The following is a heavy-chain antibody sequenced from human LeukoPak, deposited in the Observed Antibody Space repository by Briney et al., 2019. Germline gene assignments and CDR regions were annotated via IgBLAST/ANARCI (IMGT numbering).Heavy chain of an antibody. CDR2: INPSGGST. Sequence: ASVKVSCKASGYTFTSYYMQWVRQAPGQGFEWMGIINPSGGSTRYAQKFQGRVTMTRDTSTSTVYMELRSLRSDDTAIYYCARDADGVVVTPPGTFDIWGQGTRVTVSS. D-gene: IGHD4-23*01. V-gene: IGHV1-46*01. CDR3: ARDADGVVVTPPGTFDI. J-gene: IGHJ3*02. CDR1: GYTFTSYY.